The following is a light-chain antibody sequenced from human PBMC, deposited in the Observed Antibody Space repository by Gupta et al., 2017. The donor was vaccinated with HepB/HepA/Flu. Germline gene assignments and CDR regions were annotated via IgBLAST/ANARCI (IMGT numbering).Light chain of an antibody. V-gene: IGKV1-39*01. Sequence: DIQMTQSPSSLSASVVDRVTITCRASQSISSYLNWSQQKPGKAPKLLIYAASRVQSGVPSRFSGSGSATDFTLTISRLQPEDFATYYCQQCESTPRTFGQGTKMEIK. CDR3: QQCESTPRT. CDR2: AAS. CDR1: QSISSY. J-gene: IGKJ2*01.